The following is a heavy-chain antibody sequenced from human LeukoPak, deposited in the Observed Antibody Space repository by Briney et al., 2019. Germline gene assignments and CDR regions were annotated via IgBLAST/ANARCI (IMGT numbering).Heavy chain of an antibody. CDR3: ASGSVVTALDQ. V-gene: IGHV4-59*13. CDR2: IYYAGNT. CDR1: VGSLTTYY. J-gene: IGHJ4*02. Sequence: SETLSLTCTVSVGSLTTYYWTWVRQPPGKGLEWIGYIYYAGNTNYNPSHESRVTMSVDTSKEEFSLKISSVTAADTAVYFCASGSVVTALDQWGQGTLVTVSS. D-gene: IGHD2-21*02.